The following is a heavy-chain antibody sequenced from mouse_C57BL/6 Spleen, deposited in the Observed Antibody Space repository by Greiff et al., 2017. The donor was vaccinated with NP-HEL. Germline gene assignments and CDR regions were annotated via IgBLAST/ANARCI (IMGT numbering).Heavy chain of an antibody. CDR3: ARKGNYDYDGDYFDY. V-gene: IGHV2-2*01. CDR1: GFSLTSYG. D-gene: IGHD2-4*01. Sequence: QVHVKQSGPGLVQPSQCLSITCTVSGFSLTSYGVHWVRQSPGKGLEWLGVIWSGGSTDYNAAFISRLSISKDNSKSQVFFKMNSLQADDTAIYYCARKGNYDYDGDYFDYWGQGTTLTVSS. J-gene: IGHJ2*01. CDR2: IWSGGST.